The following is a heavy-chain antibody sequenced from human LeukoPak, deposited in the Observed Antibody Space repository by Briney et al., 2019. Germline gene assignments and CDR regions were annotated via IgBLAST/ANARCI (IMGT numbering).Heavy chain of an antibody. CDR1: GGSFRSSSYY. V-gene: IGHV4-39*01. Sequence: SETLSLTCTVSGGSFRSSSYYWGWIRQTPGKGLEWIGCIYYSGSTYYNPSLKSRVTISVDTSENQFSLKLSSVTAADTAVYYCVRVVPGTGSLDFWGQGALVTVSS. D-gene: IGHD2-2*01. CDR2: IYYSGST. J-gene: IGHJ4*02. CDR3: VRVVPGTGSLDF.